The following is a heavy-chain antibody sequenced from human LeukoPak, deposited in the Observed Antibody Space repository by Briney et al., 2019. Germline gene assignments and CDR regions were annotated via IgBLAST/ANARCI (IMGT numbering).Heavy chain of an antibody. V-gene: IGHV1-2*02. D-gene: IGHD2-15*01. CDR3: ARDQNCRGGSCYTY. CDR2: INPHSGGT. J-gene: IGHJ4*02. Sequence: RASVTVSCKASGYTFTDYYIHWVRQAPGQGLEWMGWINPHSGGTNYAQKFQGRVTMTRDTSISTAYMELSRLRSDDTAVYYCARDQNCRGGSCYTYWGQGTLVTVSS. CDR1: GYTFTDYY.